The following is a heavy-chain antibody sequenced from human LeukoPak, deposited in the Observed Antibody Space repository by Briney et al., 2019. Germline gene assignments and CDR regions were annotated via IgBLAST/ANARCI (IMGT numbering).Heavy chain of an antibody. V-gene: IGHV3-9*01. CDR2: ISWNSGSI. CDR1: GFTFDDYA. J-gene: IGHJ4*02. D-gene: IGHD1-26*01. CDR3: AKDHRGVGATFLDY. Sequence: SLRLSCAASGFTFDDYAMHWVRQAPGKGLEWVSGISWNSGSIGYADSMKGRFTISRDNAKNSLYLQMNSLRAEDTALYYCAKDHRGVGATFLDYWGQGTLVTVSS.